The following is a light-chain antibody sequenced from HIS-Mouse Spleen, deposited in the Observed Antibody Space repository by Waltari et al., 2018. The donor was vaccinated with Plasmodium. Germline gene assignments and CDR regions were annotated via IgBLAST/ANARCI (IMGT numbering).Light chain of an antibody. V-gene: IGKV3-11*01. CDR2: DAS. CDR1: HSSGSY. CDR3: QQRSNWPPLT. Sequence: IVFTQSTATLSLSPGARATLSCRASHSSGSYLAWYQQKPGQAPRLLIYDASNRAPGIPARFSGSGSGTDFTLTISCLEPEDFAVYYCQQRSNWPPLTFGGGTKVEIK. J-gene: IGKJ4*01.